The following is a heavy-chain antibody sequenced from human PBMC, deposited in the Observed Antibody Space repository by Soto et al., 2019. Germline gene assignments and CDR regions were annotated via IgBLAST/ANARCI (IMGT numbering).Heavy chain of an antibody. CDR2: INAGNGDT. V-gene: IGHV1-3*01. D-gene: IGHD3-16*01. Sequence: QVQLVQSGAEVEKPGASVKVSCKASGYTFITYALHWVRQAAGQRLEWLGWINAGNGDTKYSQNFQGSVTITRDISATTAYMELSSLRSEDTSVYYCVGSAGGSPPWFDIWGQGTMVTVSS. J-gene: IGHJ3*02. CDR1: GYTFITYA. CDR3: VGSAGGSPPWFDI.